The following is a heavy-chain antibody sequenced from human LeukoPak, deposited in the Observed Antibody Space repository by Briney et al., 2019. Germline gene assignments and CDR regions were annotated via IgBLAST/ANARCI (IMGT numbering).Heavy chain of an antibody. CDR3: ARAGYGVGDTAHHYFDY. D-gene: IGHD1-26*01. V-gene: IGHV4-59*01. CDR2: IYYSGST. Sequence: SSETLSLTCTVPGVSISSFYWSWIRQPPGKGLECIGYIYYSGSTNYNPSLKSRVTMSVDTSKNQFSLKLSSVTAADTAVYYCARAGYGVGDTAHHYFDYWGQGTLVTVSS. CDR1: GVSISSFY. J-gene: IGHJ4*02.